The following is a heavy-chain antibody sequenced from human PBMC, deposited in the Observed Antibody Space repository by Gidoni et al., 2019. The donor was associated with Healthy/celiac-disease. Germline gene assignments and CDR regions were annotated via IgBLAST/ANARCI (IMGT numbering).Heavy chain of an antibody. J-gene: IGHJ4*02. V-gene: IGHV3-23*01. CDR3: AKGGDYGDRNFDY. Sequence: EVQLLESGGGLVQPGGSLRLSCAASGFTLSSYAMSWVRQAPGKGLEWVSVIRGSGGRTYYADSVKGRFTISRDNSKNTLYLQMNSLRAEDTAVYYCAKGGDYGDRNFDYWGQGTLVTVSS. D-gene: IGHD4-17*01. CDR1: GFTLSSYA. CDR2: IRGSGGRT.